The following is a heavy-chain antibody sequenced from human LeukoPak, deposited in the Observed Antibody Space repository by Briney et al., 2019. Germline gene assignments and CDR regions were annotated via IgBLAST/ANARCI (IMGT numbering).Heavy chain of an antibody. J-gene: IGHJ4*02. CDR2: INPSGGST. D-gene: IGHD4-17*01. CDR3: ARGPNDYGDYVFQPSDY. Sequence: ASVKVSCKASGYTFTSYYMHWVRQAPGQGLEWMGIINPSGGSTSYAQKFQGRVTMTRDTSTSAAYMELRSLRSDDTAVYYCARGPNDYGDYVFQPSDYWGQGTLVTVSS. CDR1: GYTFTSYY. V-gene: IGHV1-46*01.